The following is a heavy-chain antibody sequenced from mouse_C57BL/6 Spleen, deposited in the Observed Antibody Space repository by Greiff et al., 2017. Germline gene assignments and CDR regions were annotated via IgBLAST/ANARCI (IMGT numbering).Heavy chain of an antibody. D-gene: IGHD1-1*01. CDR3: SRSGTTVVAEWYFEV. J-gene: IGHJ1*03. Sequence: EVQRVESGAELVKPGASVKLSCTASGFNIKDYYMHWVKQRTEQGLEWIGRIDPEDGETKYAPKFPGKATITADTSSNTAYLQLSSLTSEDTAVYYCSRSGTTVVAEWYFEVWGTGTTVTVSS. V-gene: IGHV14-2*01. CDR2: IDPEDGET. CDR1: GFNIKDYY.